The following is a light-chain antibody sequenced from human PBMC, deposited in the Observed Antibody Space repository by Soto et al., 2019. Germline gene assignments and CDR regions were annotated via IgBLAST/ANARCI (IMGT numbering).Light chain of an antibody. CDR2: HAS. CDR1: QSIGSW. J-gene: IGKJ1*01. CDR3: QPYSTYIRT. Sequence: DIQMTQSPSTLSASVGDRVTITCRASQSIGSWLAWFQQKPGKAPELLIYHASSLGSGVPPRFGGSGSGTEFTLTVSSLQPDDFATYYCQPYSTYIRTFGPGTKVEVK. V-gene: IGKV1-5*01.